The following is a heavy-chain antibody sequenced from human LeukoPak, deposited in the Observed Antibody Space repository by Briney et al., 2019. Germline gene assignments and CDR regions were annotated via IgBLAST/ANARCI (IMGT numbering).Heavy chain of an antibody. CDR1: GGSFSAYY. CDR3: ARVGSSGWHPGFDY. V-gene: IGHV4-34*01. CDR2: INHSGST. Sequence: SETLSLTCAVYGGSFSAYYWSWIRQPPGKGLEWMGEINHSGSTNYNPSLKRRVTISVDTSKNQFSLKLSSVTAADTAVYYCARVGSSGWHPGFDYWGQGTLVTVSS. D-gene: IGHD6-19*01. J-gene: IGHJ4*02.